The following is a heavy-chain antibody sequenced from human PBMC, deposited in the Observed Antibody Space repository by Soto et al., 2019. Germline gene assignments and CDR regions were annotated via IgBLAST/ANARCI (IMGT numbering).Heavy chain of an antibody. Sequence: PGGSLRLSCAASGFTFSSCEVVWVRQAPGKGLECVSYMSNSSNTIYYADSVNPRFSISRDNAKNALDTQIQSLRAQDKAFYYCAGPRSAMEPTGYWGQATLVTVSS. J-gene: IGHJ4*02. CDR3: AGPRSAMEPTGY. V-gene: IGHV3-48*03. D-gene: IGHD5-18*01. CDR1: GFTFSSCE. CDR2: MSNSSNTI.